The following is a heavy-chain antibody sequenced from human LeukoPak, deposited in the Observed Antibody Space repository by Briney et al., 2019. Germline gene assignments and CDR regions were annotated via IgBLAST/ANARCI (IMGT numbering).Heavy chain of an antibody. V-gene: IGHV3-49*03. CDR1: GFTFGDYA. Sequence: GGSLRLSCTASGFTFGDYAMSWFRQAPGKGLEWVGFIRSKAYGGTTEYAASVKGRFTISRDDSKSIAYLQMNSLKTEDTAVYYCTRERERSSGGLLWFGESSCGMDVWGQRTTVTVSS. D-gene: IGHD3-10*01. CDR2: IRSKAYGGTT. J-gene: IGHJ6*02. CDR3: TRERERSSGGLLWFGESSCGMDV.